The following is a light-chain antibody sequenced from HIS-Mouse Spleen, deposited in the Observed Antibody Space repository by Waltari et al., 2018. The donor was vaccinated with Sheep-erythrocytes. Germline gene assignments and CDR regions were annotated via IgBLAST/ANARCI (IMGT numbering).Light chain of an antibody. CDR1: SSDVGSYNL. J-gene: IGLJ1*01. V-gene: IGLV2-23*01. CDR2: DGS. Sequence: QSALTQPASVSGSPGQSITISCTGTSSDVGSYNLVSWYQQHPGKAPKLMLYDGSKRPSGLSNRFSGSKSGNTASLTISGLQAEDEADYYCCSYAGSSTNYVFGTGTEVTVL. CDR3: CSYAGSSTNYV.